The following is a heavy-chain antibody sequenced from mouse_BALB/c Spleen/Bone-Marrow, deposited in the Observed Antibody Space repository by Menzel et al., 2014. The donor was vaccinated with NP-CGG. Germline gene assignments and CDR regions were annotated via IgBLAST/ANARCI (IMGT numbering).Heavy chain of an antibody. CDR3: ACYDNAYSFDY. Sequence: EVQLVESGAELVKPGASVKLSCTTSGFNIKDTYMHWVKLRPEQGLEWIGRIVPANGNTKYAPKFQGKATITADTSSNTPSPQLSSLSSENTPVYFCACYDNAYSFDYSGHNTPLSDSS. D-gene: IGHD2-4*01. CDR1: GFNIKDTY. CDR2: IVPANGNT. J-gene: IGHJ2*01. V-gene: IGHV14-3*02.